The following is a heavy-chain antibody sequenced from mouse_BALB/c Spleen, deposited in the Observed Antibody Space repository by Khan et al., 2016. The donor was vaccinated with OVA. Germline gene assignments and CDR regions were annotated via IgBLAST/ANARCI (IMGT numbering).Heavy chain of an antibody. CDR1: GYSITSDYA. Sequence: QLEESGPGLVKPSQSLSLTCTVTGYSITSDYAWNWIRQFPGNKLEWMGYISYSGSTSYNQSLKSRISITRDTSKNQFFLQLNSVTTEDTATYYCARSIMANWGQGITLTVSS. J-gene: IGHJ2*01. CDR2: ISYSGST. V-gene: IGHV3-2*02. CDR3: ARSIMAN.